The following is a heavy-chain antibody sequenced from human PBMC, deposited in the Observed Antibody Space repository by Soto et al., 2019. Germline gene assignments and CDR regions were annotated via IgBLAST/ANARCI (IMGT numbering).Heavy chain of an antibody. CDR2: ISAYNGNT. V-gene: IGHV1-18*01. D-gene: IGHD3-10*01. CDR1: GYTFTSYG. J-gene: IGHJ4*02. CDR3: AGGISGKPPNLLAPRGGGGPGLHS. Sequence: ASVKVSCKASGYTFTSYGISWVRQAPGQGLEWMGWISAYNGNTNYAQKLQGRVTMTTDTSTSTAYMELRSLRSDDTAEYYCAGGISGKPPNLLAPRGGGGPGLHSWGRGPLVPVSS.